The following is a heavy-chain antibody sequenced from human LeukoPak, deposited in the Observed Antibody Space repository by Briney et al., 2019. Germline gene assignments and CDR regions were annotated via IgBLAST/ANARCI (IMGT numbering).Heavy chain of an antibody. J-gene: IGHJ4*02. D-gene: IGHD3-22*01. V-gene: IGHV4-4*02. CDR2: FYHSGTT. CDR3: ARAPNQPSSGYYAFDY. Sequence: SGTLSLTCAVSGDSISSNNWWTWVRQPPGKGLEWIAEFYHSGTTNYNPSLKSPVTMSVDKSNNQFSLKLTSVTAADTAVYFCARAPNQPSSGYYAFDYWGQGALVTVSS. CDR1: GDSISSNNW.